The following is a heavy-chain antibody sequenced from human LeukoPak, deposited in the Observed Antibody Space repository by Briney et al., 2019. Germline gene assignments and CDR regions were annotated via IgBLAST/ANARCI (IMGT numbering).Heavy chain of an antibody. D-gene: IGHD3-10*01. CDR1: GFTFSSYW. V-gene: IGHV3-7*01. CDR3: ARDARPNYYTSGSGI. J-gene: IGHJ4*02. Sequence: LGGSLRLSCATPGFTFSSYWMSWVRQAPGKGLEWVANINQHGNEKYYVDSVKGRFTISRDNAKNSLYLQMNSLRAGDTAVYYCARDARPNYYTSGSGIWGQGTLVTVSS. CDR2: INQHGNEK.